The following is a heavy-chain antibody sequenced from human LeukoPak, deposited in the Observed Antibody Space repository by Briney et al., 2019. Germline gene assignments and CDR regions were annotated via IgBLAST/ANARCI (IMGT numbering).Heavy chain of an antibody. CDR1: GFTFSSYE. CDR2: ISSSGSTI. D-gene: IGHD3-22*01. J-gene: IGHJ4*02. V-gene: IGHV3-48*03. Sequence: PGGSLRLSCAASGFTFSSYEMNWVRQAPGKGLEGVSYISSSGSTIYYADSVKGRFTISRDNAKNSLYLQMNSLRAEDTAVYYCARGSHYYDSSGKDYWGQGTLVTVSS. CDR3: ARGSHYYDSSGKDY.